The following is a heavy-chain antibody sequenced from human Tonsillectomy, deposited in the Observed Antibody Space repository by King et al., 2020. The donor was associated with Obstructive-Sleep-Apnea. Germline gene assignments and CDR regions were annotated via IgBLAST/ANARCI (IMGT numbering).Heavy chain of an antibody. V-gene: IGHV4-39*01. CDR2: IYSGGST. Sequence: QLQESGPGLVKPSETLSLTCTVSGGSISSSNYYWGWIRQPPGKGLEWIGSIYSGGSTYYNPSLKSRVTISVDTSKNQFSLKLTSVTAADTAVYYCARQDTAMGFDYWGQGTLVTVSS. CDR1: GGSISSSNYY. J-gene: IGHJ4*02. D-gene: IGHD5-18*01. CDR3: ARQDTAMGFDY.